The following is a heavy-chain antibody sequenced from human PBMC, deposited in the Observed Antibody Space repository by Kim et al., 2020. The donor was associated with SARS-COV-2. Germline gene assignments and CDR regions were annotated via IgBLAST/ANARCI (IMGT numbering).Heavy chain of an antibody. V-gene: IGHV4-34*01. J-gene: IGHJ4*02. CDR3: ARVIEYSSSPALFDY. D-gene: IGHD6-6*01. CDR2: INHSGST. CDR1: GGSFSGYY. Sequence: SETLSLTCAVYGGSFSGYYWSWIRQPPGKGLEWIGEINHSGSTNYNPSLKSRVTISVDTSKNQFSLKLSSVTAADTAVYYCARVIEYSSSPALFDYWGQGTLVTVSS.